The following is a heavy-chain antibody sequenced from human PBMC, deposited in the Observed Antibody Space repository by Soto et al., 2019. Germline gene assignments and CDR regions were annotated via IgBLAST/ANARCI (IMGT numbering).Heavy chain of an antibody. CDR1: GGSISGDYY. CDR3: ARGPRDGFDY. J-gene: IGHJ4*02. CDR2: IYYSGSS. V-gene: IGHV4-30-4*08. Sequence: PSETLSLTCSVSGGSISGDYYWSWIRQSPEKGLEWIGYIYYSGSSYSNPALQSRLSMSLDTSKNQFSLKLSSVTAADTAVYYCARGPRDGFDYWGQGTLVTVSS.